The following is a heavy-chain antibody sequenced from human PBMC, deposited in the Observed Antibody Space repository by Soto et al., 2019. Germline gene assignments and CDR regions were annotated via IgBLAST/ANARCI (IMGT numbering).Heavy chain of an antibody. CDR2: INHSGST. D-gene: IGHD6-19*01. CDR3: ASGAVAGTHYYHYGMDV. CDR1: GGSFSVYY. V-gene: IGHV4-34*01. Sequence: PSETLTLTCAFYGGSFSVYYWSWIRQPPGKGLEWIGEINHSGSTNYNPSLKSRVTISVDTSKNQFSLKLSSVTAADTAVYYCASGAVAGTHYYHYGMDVWGQGTPVTVSS. J-gene: IGHJ6*01.